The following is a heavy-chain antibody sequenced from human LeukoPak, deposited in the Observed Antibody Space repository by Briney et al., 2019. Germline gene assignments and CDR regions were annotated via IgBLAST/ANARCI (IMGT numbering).Heavy chain of an antibody. CDR3: ARGRYYDFWSGYYTNTYFDY. V-gene: IGHV4-34*01. J-gene: IGHJ4*02. Sequence: SETLSLTCAVYGGSFSGYYWSWIRQPPGKGLEWIGEINHSGSTNYNPSLKSRVTISVDTSKNQFSLKLSSVTAADTAAYYCARGRYYDFWSGYYTNTYFDYWGQGTLVTVSS. CDR2: INHSGST. CDR1: GGSFSGYY. D-gene: IGHD3-3*01.